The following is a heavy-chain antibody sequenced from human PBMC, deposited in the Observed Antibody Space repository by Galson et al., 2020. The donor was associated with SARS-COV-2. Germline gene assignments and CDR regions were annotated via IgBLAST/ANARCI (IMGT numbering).Heavy chain of an antibody. Sequence: GGSLRLSCAASGFTFSSYWMSWVRQAPGKGLEWVANIKQDGSEKYYVDSVKGRFTISRDNAKNSLYLQMNSLRAEDTAVYYCARDLGVVPAAYYYYYYGMDVCGQGTTVTVSS. CDR3: ARDLGVVPAAYYYYYYGMDV. J-gene: IGHJ6*02. D-gene: IGHD2-2*01. CDR1: GFTFSSYW. V-gene: IGHV3-7*01. CDR2: IKQDGSEK.